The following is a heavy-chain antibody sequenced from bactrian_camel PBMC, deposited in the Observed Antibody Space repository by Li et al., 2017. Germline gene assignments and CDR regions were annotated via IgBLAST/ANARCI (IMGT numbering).Heavy chain of an antibody. CDR1: GSSLTSPY. J-gene: IGHJ4*01. CDR2: IGTGSQY. D-gene: IGHD2*01. V-gene: IGHV3S40*01. CDR3: AAAASNTICSYQGLKFVW. Sequence: DVQLVESGGGSVQAGGSLTLSCAASGSSLTSPYMAWFRQAPGKEREGVAIIGTGSQYYCADSVKGRFTISQDNAKNTVYLQMNSLKPEDTGTYYCAAAASNTICSYQGLKFVWWGQGTQVTVS.